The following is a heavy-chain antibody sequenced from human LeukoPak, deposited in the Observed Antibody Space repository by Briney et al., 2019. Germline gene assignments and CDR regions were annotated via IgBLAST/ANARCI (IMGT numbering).Heavy chain of an antibody. V-gene: IGHV3-66*02. J-gene: IGHJ6*03. CDR3: ARAFSNYYHMDV. Sequence: TGGSLRLSCEASGFNVSANYMSWVRQAPGKVLEWVSVIYIAGNTYYTDSVKGRFTSSRDNSKNTLCLQMNSLRAEDTAVYYCARAFSNYYHMDVWGKGTTVIVSS. CDR2: IYIAGNT. CDR1: GFNVSANY.